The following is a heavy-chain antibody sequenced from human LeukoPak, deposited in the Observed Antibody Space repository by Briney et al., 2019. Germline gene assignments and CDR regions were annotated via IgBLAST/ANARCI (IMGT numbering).Heavy chain of an antibody. CDR2: MNPNSGNT. D-gene: IGHD3-10*01. CDR1: GYTFTSYD. CDR3: AKGVRITMVRGAFDI. J-gene: IGHJ3*02. Sequence: ASVKVSCKASGYTFTSYDINWVRQATGQGLEWMGWMNPNSGNTGYAQKFQGRVTITRNTSISTAYMELSSLRSEDTAVYYCAKGVRITMVRGAFDIWGQGTMVTVSS. V-gene: IGHV1-8*03.